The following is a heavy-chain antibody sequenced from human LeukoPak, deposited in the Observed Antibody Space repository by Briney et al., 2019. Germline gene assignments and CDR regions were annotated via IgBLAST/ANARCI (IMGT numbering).Heavy chain of an antibody. V-gene: IGHV3-64*01. CDR3: ARDQPSDY. Sequence: PGGSLRLSCAASGFTFSSYDMHWVRQAPGKGLEYVSAISSNGGSTYYANSVKGRFTISRDNSKNTLYLQMGSLRAEDMAVYYCARDQPSDYWGQGTLVTVSS. J-gene: IGHJ4*02. CDR2: ISSNGGST. CDR1: GFTFSSYD.